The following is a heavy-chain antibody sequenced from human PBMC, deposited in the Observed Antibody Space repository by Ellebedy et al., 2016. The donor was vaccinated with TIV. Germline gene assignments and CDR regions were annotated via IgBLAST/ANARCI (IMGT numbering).Heavy chain of an antibody. Sequence: GGSLRLSXAASGFTFSSYGMHWVRQAPGKGLEWVAVISYDGSNKYYADSVKGRFTISRDNSKNTLYLQMNSLRAEDTAVYYCAKGRGYSVDYFDYWGQGTLVTVCS. D-gene: IGHD2-15*01. CDR1: GFTFSSYG. CDR3: AKGRGYSVDYFDY. J-gene: IGHJ4*02. CDR2: ISYDGSNK. V-gene: IGHV3-30*18.